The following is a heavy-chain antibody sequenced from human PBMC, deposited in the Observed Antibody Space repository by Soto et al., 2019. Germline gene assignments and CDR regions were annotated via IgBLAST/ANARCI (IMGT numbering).Heavy chain of an antibody. CDR2: IYYSGST. V-gene: IGHV4-59*12. Sequence: SETLSLTCTVSGGSISSYYWSWIRQPPGKGLEWIGYIYYSGSTNYNPSLKSRVTISVDTSKNQFSLKLSSVTAADTAVYYCARFRVTMVRGGYYYYYGMDVWGQGTTVTVSS. D-gene: IGHD3-10*01. CDR1: GGSISSYY. CDR3: ARFRVTMVRGGYYYYYGMDV. J-gene: IGHJ6*02.